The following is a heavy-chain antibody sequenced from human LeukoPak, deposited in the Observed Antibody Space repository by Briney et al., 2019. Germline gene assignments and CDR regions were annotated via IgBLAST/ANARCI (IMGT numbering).Heavy chain of an antibody. CDR1: GGSISSSSYY. CDR2: IYYSGST. CDR3: ARPRDSSSLGGFDP. Sequence: PSETLSLTCTVSGGSISSSSYYWGWIRQPPGKGLEWIGSIYYSGSTYYNPSLKSRVTISVDTSKNQFSLKLSSVTAADTAVYYCARPRDSSSLGGFDPWGQGTLVTVSS. D-gene: IGHD6-13*01. J-gene: IGHJ5*02. V-gene: IGHV4-39*01.